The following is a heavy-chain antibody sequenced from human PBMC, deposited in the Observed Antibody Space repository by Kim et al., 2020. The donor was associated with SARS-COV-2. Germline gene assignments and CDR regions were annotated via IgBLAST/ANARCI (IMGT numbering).Heavy chain of an antibody. Sequence: ASVKVSCKTSGYTFTNFYIHWVRQAPGQGLEWMGRINPNSGATDYAQNFQGRFTVTSDTSVSAAYMELSRLRYDDTAVYYCVRDFGETIKNGLVDDDSWGQGTLVTVSS. D-gene: IGHD3-9*01. CDR2: INPNSGAT. J-gene: IGHJ5*01. CDR1: GYTFTNFY. CDR3: VRDFGETIKNGLVDDDS. V-gene: IGHV1-2*06.